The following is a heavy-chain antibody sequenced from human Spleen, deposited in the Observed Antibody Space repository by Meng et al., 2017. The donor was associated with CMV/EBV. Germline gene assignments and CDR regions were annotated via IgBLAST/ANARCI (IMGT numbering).Heavy chain of an antibody. CDR3: ARDVPYFYDDGSGYYLDS. CDR1: SISSGYYY. V-gene: IGHV4-30-4*01. D-gene: IGHD3-22*01. Sequence: SISSGYYYWSWIRQPPGRGLEWIGYIYYNGRTYYNPSLKSRVTISVDTSKNHFSLKLSSVTAADTAVYYCARDVPYFYDDGSGYYLDSWGQGTLVTVSS. CDR2: IYYNGRT. J-gene: IGHJ4*02.